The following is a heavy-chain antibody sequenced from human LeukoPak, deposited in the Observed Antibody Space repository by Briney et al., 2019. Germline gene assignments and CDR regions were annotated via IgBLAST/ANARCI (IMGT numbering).Heavy chain of an antibody. D-gene: IGHD5-18*01. Sequence: GGSLRLSCAASGFTFSTFAMIWVRQPPGKGLEWVSSIFPSGGEIHYADSVRGRFTISRDNSKNTVHLQMDSLRAEDSAVYYCAKNAGYSYGLYYFDYWGQGTLVTVSS. CDR3: AKNAGYSYGLYYFDY. J-gene: IGHJ4*02. CDR2: IFPSGGEI. V-gene: IGHV3-23*01. CDR1: GFTFSTFA.